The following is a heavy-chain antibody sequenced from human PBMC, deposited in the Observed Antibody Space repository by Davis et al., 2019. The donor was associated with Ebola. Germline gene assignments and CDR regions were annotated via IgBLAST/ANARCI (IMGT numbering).Heavy chain of an antibody. D-gene: IGHD6-19*01. CDR2: MHPNSPNT. Sequence: ASVKVSCKASGYTFTSYNINWVRQAPGQGLEWMGWMHPNSPNTGYAQKFQGRVTMTRNTSIRTAYMELSGLRSEDTAVYYCARTTVAGIGFDSWDQGTLVTVSS. CDR1: GYTFTSYN. V-gene: IGHV1-8*01. J-gene: IGHJ5*01. CDR3: ARTTVAGIGFDS.